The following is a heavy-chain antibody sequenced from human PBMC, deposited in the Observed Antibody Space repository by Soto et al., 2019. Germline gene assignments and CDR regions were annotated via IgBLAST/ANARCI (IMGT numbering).Heavy chain of an antibody. CDR2: ISAYNGNT. V-gene: IGHV1-18*01. CDR1: GYTFTRYV. D-gene: IGHD3-22*01. CDR3: ARDATTIVVVPRSNWFDP. J-gene: IGHJ5*02. Sequence: ASAKVSRKASGYTFTRYVIIWLRQAPGQGLEWMGWISAYNGNTNYAQKLQGRVTMTTDTSTSTAYMELRSLRSDDTAVYYCARDATTIVVVPRSNWFDPWG.